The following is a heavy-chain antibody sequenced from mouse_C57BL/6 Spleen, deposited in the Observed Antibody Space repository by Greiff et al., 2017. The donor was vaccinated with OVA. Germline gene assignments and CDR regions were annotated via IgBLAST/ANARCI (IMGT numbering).Heavy chain of an antibody. D-gene: IGHD2-3*01. CDR3: ARQGDGYYADY. CDR1: GFTFSSYG. CDR2: ISSGGSYT. V-gene: IGHV5-6*02. J-gene: IGHJ4*01. Sequence: DVKLVESGGDLVKPGGSLKLSCAASGFTFSSYGMSWVRQTPDKRLEWVATISSGGSYTYYPDSVKGRFTISRDNAKNTLYLQMSSLKSEDTAMYDYARQGDGYYADYWGQGTSLTVSS.